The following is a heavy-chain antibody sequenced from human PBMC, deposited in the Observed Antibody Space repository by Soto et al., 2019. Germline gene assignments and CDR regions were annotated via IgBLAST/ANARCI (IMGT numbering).Heavy chain of an antibody. CDR2: IYYSGST. J-gene: IGHJ4*02. Sequence: SETLSLTCTVSGGSISSGGYYWSWIRQHPGKGLEWIGYIYYSGSTYYNPSLKSRVTISVDTSKNQFSLKLSSVTAAETAVYYCARAGVMITFGGVIVPSYYFDYWGQGTLVTVSS. D-gene: IGHD3-16*02. CDR3: ARAGVMITFGGVIVPSYYFDY. V-gene: IGHV4-31*03. CDR1: GGSISSGGYY.